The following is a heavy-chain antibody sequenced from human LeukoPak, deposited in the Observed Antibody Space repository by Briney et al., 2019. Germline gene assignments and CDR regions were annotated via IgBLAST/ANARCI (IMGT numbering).Heavy chain of an antibody. Sequence: ASVKVSCKASGGTFSSYAISWVRQAPGQGLEWMGWINPSSGGTSYAQKFQGRVTMTRDTSISTAYMELTRLRSDDTAVYYCARQPSYCSGGSCYGDYWGQGTLVTVSS. D-gene: IGHD2-15*01. CDR1: GGTFSSYA. CDR3: ARQPSYCSGGSCYGDY. V-gene: IGHV1-2*02. CDR2: INPSSGGT. J-gene: IGHJ4*02.